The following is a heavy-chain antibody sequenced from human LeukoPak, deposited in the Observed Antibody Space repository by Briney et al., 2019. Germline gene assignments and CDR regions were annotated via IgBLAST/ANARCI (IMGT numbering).Heavy chain of an antibody. D-gene: IGHD5-18*01. Sequence: PGGSLRLSCAASGFTFSSYAMSWVRQAPGKGLEWVSAISGSGGSTYYADSVKGRFTISRDNSKNTLYLQMNSLRAEDTAVYYCAKRSVNYSYGYSSDDYWGQGTLVTVSS. CDR3: AKRSVNYSYGYSSDDY. CDR2: ISGSGGST. V-gene: IGHV3-23*01. J-gene: IGHJ4*02. CDR1: GFTFSSYA.